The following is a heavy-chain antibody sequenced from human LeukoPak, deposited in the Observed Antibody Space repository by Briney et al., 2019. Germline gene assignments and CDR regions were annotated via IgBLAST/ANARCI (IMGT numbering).Heavy chain of an antibody. CDR3: AKLPTTGWYAGGNWFDP. CDR2: ISGSGGDI. J-gene: IGHJ5*02. CDR1: GFTFSNYA. Sequence: GGSLRLSCAASGFTFSNYAMSWVRQAPGKGLEWVSLISGSGGDIRYADSVRGRFSISRDNSKNKLYLQMNSLRAEDTAVFYCAKLPTTGWYAGGNWFDPWGQGTLVTVSS. V-gene: IGHV3-23*01. D-gene: IGHD6-19*01.